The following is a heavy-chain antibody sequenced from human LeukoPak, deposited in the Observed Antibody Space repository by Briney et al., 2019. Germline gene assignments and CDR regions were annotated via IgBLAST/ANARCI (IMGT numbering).Heavy chain of an antibody. CDR1: GGSISSSSYY. V-gene: IGHV4-39*01. CDR3: ARRYYDFWSGYYSHWFDP. J-gene: IGHJ5*02. D-gene: IGHD3-3*01. CDR2: IYYSGST. Sequence: SETLSLTCTVSGGSISSSSYYWGWIRQPPGKGLEWIGSIYYSGSTYYNPSLKSRVTISVDTSKNQFSLKLSSVTAADTAVYYCARRYYDFWSGYYSHWFDPWGQGTLVTVSS.